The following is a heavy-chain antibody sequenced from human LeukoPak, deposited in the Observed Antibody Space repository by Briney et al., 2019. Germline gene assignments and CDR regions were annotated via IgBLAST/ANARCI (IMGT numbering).Heavy chain of an antibody. J-gene: IGHJ4*02. D-gene: IGHD5-12*01. V-gene: IGHV3-7*01. CDR3: ARDGGVSGYDLLDY. CDR2: INQDGSEE. Sequence: PGGSLRLSCAASGFTFSSFWMTWVRQAPGKGLEWVANINQDGSEEYYVDSVKGRFTISRDNAKNSVYLQMNSLRAEDTAVYYCARDGGVSGYDLLDYWGQGTLVTVSS. CDR1: GFTFSSFW.